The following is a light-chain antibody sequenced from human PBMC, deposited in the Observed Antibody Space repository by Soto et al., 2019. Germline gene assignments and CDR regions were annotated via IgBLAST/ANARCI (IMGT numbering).Light chain of an antibody. CDR3: QQSYSTPHT. J-gene: IGKJ1*01. CDR1: QSISSY. Sequence: DIQMTQSPSSLSASVGDRVTITCRASQSISSYLNWYQQKRGKAPKLLIYAASSLQSGVPSRFSGSGSGTAFTLTISSLQPEDFATYYCQQSYSTPHTFGQGTKVDIK. V-gene: IGKV1-39*01. CDR2: AAS.